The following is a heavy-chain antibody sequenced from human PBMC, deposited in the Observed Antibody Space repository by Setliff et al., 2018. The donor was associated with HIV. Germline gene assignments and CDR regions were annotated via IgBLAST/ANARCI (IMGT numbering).Heavy chain of an antibody. CDR2: ISSSSSSI. V-gene: IGHV3-48*04. CDR1: GFTFSSYS. CDR3: VRGPQFRPH. J-gene: IGHJ4*02. Sequence: PGESLKISCAASGFTFSSYSMNWVRQAPGKGLEWLSYISSSSSSIYHADSVKGRFTISRDNTRSTLYLQMNRLRVEDTAVYYCVRGPQFRPHWGQGTLVTSPQ.